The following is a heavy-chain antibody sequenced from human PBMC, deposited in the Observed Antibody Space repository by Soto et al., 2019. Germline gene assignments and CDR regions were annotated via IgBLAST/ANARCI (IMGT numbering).Heavy chain of an antibody. CDR2: IYYSGST. D-gene: IGHD2-15*01. Sequence: QVQLQESGPGLVKPSQTLSLTCTVSGGSISSGGYYWSWIRQHPGKGLEWIGYIYYSGSTYYNPSLKSRATISVDTSKNQFSLKLSSVTAADTAVYYCARGKKAATRGWFDPWGQGTLVTVSS. CDR1: GGSISSGGYY. CDR3: ARGKKAATRGWFDP. V-gene: IGHV4-31*03. J-gene: IGHJ5*02.